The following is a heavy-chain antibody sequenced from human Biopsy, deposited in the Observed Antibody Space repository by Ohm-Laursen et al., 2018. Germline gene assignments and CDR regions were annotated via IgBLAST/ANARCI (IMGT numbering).Heavy chain of an antibody. CDR2: LSGSGGTT. CDR3: AKTFHGSSFLYDY. Sequence: GSLRLSCAASGFTFSSYWMSWVRQAPGKGLEWVSVLSGSGGTTYYADSVKGRFTISRDNSKNTLYLQMNSLTAEDTAVYYCAKTFHGSSFLYDYWGQGTLVTVSS. J-gene: IGHJ4*02. D-gene: IGHD2-15*01. V-gene: IGHV3-23*01. CDR1: GFTFSSYW.